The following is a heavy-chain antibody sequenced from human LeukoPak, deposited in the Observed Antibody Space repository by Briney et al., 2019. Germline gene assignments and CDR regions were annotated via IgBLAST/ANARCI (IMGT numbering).Heavy chain of an antibody. D-gene: IGHD1/OR15-1a*01. CDR1: GYTFTSYY. J-gene: IGHJ4*02. CDR3: ATVLGAPGTDRSRYFDY. CDR2: INPSGGST. Sequence: ASVKVSCKASGYTFTSYYMHWVRQAPGQGLEWMGIINPSGGSTSYAQKFQGRVTMTEDTSTDTAYMELSSLRSEDTAVYYCATVLGAPGTDRSRYFDYWGQGTLVTVSS. V-gene: IGHV1-46*01.